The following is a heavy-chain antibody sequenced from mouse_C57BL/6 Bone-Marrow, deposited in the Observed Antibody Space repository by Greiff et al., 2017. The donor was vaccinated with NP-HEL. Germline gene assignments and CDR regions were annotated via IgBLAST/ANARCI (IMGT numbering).Heavy chain of an antibody. CDR1: CYTFTSSW. J-gene: IGHJ3*01. CDR2: LSPGFSST. D-gene: IGHD3-2*02. Sequence: VQLVASGTVLARPGASVKMSCKTSCYTFTSSWLHLVKQRPGPGLEWIGALSPGFSSTSYNQKFKGKAKLTAVTSASTAYMELSSLTNEESAVFYGKRWSRSGCAWWAYWGQGTLVTVSA. V-gene: IGHV1-5*01. CDR3: KRWSRSGCAWWAY.